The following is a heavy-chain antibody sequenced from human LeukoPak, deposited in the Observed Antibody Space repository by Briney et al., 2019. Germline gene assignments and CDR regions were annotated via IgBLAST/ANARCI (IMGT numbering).Heavy chain of an antibody. CDR3: TTALYDWNDVNY. V-gene: IGHV3-21*01. D-gene: IGHD1-1*01. Sequence: GGSLRLSCAASGFTFSSYSMYWVRQAPGKGLEWVSSISSSSSYIYYADSVKGRFTISRDNAKNSLYLQMNSLRAEDTAVYYCTTALYDWNDVNYWGQGTLVTVSS. J-gene: IGHJ4*02. CDR1: GFTFSSYS. CDR2: ISSSSSYI.